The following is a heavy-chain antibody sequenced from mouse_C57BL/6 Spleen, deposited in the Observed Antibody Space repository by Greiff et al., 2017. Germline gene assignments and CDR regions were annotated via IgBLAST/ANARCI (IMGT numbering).Heavy chain of an antibody. Sequence: QVQLQQSGPELVKPGASVKISCKASGYAFSSSWMNWVKQRPGKGLEWIGRIYPGDGDTNYNGKFKGKATVTADKSSSTAYMQLSSLTSEDSAVYFCAKRAGGYFDVWGTGTTVTVSS. CDR2: IYPGDGDT. CDR3: AKRAGGYFDV. J-gene: IGHJ1*03. D-gene: IGHD3-3*01. CDR1: GYAFSSSW. V-gene: IGHV1-82*01.